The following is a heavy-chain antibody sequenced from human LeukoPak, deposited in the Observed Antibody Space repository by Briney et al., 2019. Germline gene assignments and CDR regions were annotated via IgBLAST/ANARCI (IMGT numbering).Heavy chain of an antibody. CDR3: ARRHSSGHFDP. D-gene: IGHD6-19*01. CDR1: RGSISSYY. CDR2: IYYSGST. Sequence: SETLSLTCTVSRGSISSYYWSWIRQAPGKGLEWIAFIYYSGSTNHNPSLKSRVTISLDTPKNQFSLQLSSLTAADTAVYYCARRHSSGHFDPWGQGTLVTVSS. V-gene: IGHV4-59*08. J-gene: IGHJ5*02.